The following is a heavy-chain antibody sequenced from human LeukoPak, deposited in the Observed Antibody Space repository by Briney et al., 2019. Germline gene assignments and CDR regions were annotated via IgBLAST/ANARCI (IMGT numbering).Heavy chain of an antibody. D-gene: IGHD1-26*01. CDR1: GYTFTGFG. CDR3: ARDRVVGALDY. J-gene: IGHJ4*02. V-gene: IGHV1-18*01. Sequence: GASVKVSCKTSGYTFTGFGISWVRQAPGQGLEWLGWISGSKGNTHYIQRLQGRITMTTDTSTSTAYMELRSLRSEDTAVYYCARDRVVGALDYWGQGTLVTVSS. CDR2: ISGSKGNT.